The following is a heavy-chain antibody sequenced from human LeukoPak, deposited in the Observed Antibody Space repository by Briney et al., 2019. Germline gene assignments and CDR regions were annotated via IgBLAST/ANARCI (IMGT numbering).Heavy chain of an antibody. V-gene: IGHV3-23*01. J-gene: IGHJ4*02. CDR3: AKGQKPGAYYYDSSGYCLDY. CDR2: ISGSGGST. D-gene: IGHD3-22*01. Sequence: GGSLRLSCAASGFTFSSYAMSWVRQAPGKGLEWVSAISGSGGSTYYADSVKGRFTISKDNSKNTLYLQMNSLRAEDTAVYYCAKGQKPGAYYYDSSGYCLDYWGQGTLVTVSS. CDR1: GFTFSSYA.